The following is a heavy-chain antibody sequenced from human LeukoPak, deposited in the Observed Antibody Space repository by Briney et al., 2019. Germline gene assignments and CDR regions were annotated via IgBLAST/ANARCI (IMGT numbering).Heavy chain of an antibody. D-gene: IGHD3-3*01. CDR1: GFSFSDYG. J-gene: IGHJ6*03. Sequence: PGGSLRLSCEASGFSFSDYGMHWVRQAPGKGLGWVAFIRYNGDNKYYADSVKGRFTVSRDNSQSTLYLQMNSLRVEYTAVYYCAKRVVIRSTDYFYYYIHVWGKGTTVTVSS. CDR3: AKRVVIRSTDYFYYYIHV. CDR2: IRYNGDNK. V-gene: IGHV3-30*02.